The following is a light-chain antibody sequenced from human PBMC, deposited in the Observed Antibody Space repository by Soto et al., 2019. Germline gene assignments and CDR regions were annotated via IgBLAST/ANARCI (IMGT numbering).Light chain of an antibody. CDR2: GAS. CDR3: QQYYNWPRT. CDR1: QSISSN. V-gene: IGKV3-15*01. J-gene: IGKJ1*01. Sequence: EIVMTQSAATLSVFPGEGATLSCRASQSISSNLAWYQQKPDQAPRLLTYGASTRATGIPARFSGSGSGTEFTLTISSLQPEHFAVYYCQQYYNWPRTFGQGTKVDIK.